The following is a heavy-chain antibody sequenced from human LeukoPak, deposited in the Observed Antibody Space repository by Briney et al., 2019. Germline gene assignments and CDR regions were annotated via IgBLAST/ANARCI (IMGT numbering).Heavy chain of an antibody. CDR3: ATRAVASSLLYFDY. D-gene: IGHD6-19*01. V-gene: IGHV3-23*01. CDR2: ISGSGGGT. Sequence: GGSLRLSCAASGFTFRNYAMSWVRQAPGKGLEWVSSISGSGGGTYYADSVKGRFTISRDNSKNTLYLQMNGLRAEDTALYYCATRAVASSLLYFDYWGQGTLVTVSS. CDR1: GFTFRNYA. J-gene: IGHJ4*02.